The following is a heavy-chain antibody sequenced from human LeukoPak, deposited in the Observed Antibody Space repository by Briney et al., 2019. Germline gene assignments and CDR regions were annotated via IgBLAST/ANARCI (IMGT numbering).Heavy chain of an antibody. CDR1: GGSISSSSYY. CDR3: ARDQSGSYYSRLDY. V-gene: IGHV4-39*01. Sequence: SETLSLTCTVSGGSISSSSYYWGWIRQPPGKGLEWIGSIYYSGSTYYNPSLKSRVTISVDTSKNQFSLRLSSVTAADTAVYYCARDQSGSYYSRLDYWGQGTLVTVSS. CDR2: IYYSGST. D-gene: IGHD1-26*01. J-gene: IGHJ4*02.